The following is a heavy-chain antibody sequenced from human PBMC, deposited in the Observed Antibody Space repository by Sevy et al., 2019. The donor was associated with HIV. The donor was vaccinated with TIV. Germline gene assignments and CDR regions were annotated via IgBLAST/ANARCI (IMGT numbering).Heavy chain of an antibody. CDR3: ARDPQEPGRRYYYYYMDV. Sequence: GGSLRLSCAASGFTFSSYSMNWVRQAPGKGLEWVSSISSSSYIYYADSVKGRFTISRDNAKNSLYLQMNSLRAEDTAVYYCARDPQEPGRRYYYYYMDVWGKGTTVTVSS. CDR2: ISSSSYI. CDR1: GFTFSSYS. V-gene: IGHV3-21*01. D-gene: IGHD1-26*01. J-gene: IGHJ6*03.